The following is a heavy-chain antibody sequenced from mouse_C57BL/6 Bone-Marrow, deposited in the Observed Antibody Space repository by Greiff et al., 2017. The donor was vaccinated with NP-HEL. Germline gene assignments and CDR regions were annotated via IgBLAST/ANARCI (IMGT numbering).Heavy chain of an antibody. CDR1: GFSFNTYA. CDR2: IRSKSNNYAT. J-gene: IGHJ4*01. CDR3: VVTTVVVLYYAMDY. Sequence: EVKLMESGGGLVQPKGSLKLSCAASGFSFNTYAMNWVRQAPGKGLEWVARIRSKSNNYATYYADSVKDRFTISRDDSESMLYLQMNNLKTEDTAMYYCVVTTVVVLYYAMDYWGQGTSVTVSS. V-gene: IGHV10-1*01. D-gene: IGHD1-1*01.